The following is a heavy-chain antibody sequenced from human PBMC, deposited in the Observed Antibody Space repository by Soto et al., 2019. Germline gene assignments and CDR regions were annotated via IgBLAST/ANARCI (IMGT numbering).Heavy chain of an antibody. CDR1: GFNFSTYW. Sequence: GGSLRLSCAGSGFNFSTYWMTWVRQAPGTGLEWVASIKEDGSEKYYVDSVEGRFTISRDNAKNSLYLQRKSLRAEDTAVYRCARGWAYFDRSGFSYLNAMDAWGQGTTVTVSS. D-gene: IGHD3-22*01. V-gene: IGHV3-7*01. CDR2: IKEDGSEK. J-gene: IGHJ6*02. CDR3: ARGWAYFDRSGFSYLNAMDA.